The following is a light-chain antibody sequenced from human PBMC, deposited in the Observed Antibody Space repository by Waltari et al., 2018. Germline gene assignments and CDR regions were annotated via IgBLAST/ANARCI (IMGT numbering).Light chain of an antibody. CDR3: LQRSSWPPLYT. J-gene: IGKJ2*01. CDR1: QAVNSY. V-gene: IGKV3-11*01. CDR2: HSS. Sequence: LSCRASQAVNSYLAWYQQKPGQAPRLLIYHSSNRATGIPARFSGSGSGTDFTLTISSLEPEDFAVYYCLQRSSWPPLYTFGQGTRLEI.